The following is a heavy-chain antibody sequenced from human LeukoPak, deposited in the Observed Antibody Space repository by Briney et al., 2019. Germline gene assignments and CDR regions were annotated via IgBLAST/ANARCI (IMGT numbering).Heavy chain of an antibody. CDR3: AKMSSSPNWFDP. CDR1: GGSMSSGGYS. J-gene: IGHJ5*02. Sequence: PSETLSLTCAVSGGSMSSGGYSWSWIRQPPGKGLEFIGYIYHSGNTYYIPSLKSRVTISVDRSKNQLSLKLTSVTAADTAVYFCAKMSSSPNWFDPWGQGTLVTVSS. CDR2: IYHSGNT. V-gene: IGHV4-30-2*01. D-gene: IGHD2-15*01.